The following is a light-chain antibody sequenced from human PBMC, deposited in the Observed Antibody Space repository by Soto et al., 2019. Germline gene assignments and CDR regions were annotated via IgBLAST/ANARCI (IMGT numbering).Light chain of an antibody. J-gene: IGLJ2*01. V-gene: IGLV1-47*02. Sequence: QPVLTQPPSASGTPGQRVPISCSGSTSNIGSNYVYWYQQLPGTAPKLLIYSDNQRPSGVPDRFSGSKSVTSASLAISGLRSEDEADYYCATWDDSLSGVVFGGGTKLTVL. CDR1: TSNIGSNY. CDR3: ATWDDSLSGVV. CDR2: SDN.